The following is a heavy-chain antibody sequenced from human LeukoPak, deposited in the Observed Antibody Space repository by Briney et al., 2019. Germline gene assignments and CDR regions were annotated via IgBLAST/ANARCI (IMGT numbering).Heavy chain of an antibody. CDR3: ARHRDIVVVPAANEVRGLFDY. J-gene: IGHJ4*02. D-gene: IGHD2-2*01. V-gene: IGHV4-34*01. CDR2: INHSGST. CDR1: GGSFSGYY. Sequence: SETLSLTCAVYGGSFSGYYWSWIRQPPGKGLEWIGEINHSGSTNYNPSLKSRVTISVDTSKNQFSLKLSSVTAADTAVYYCARHRDIVVVPAANEVRGLFDYWGQGTLVTVSS.